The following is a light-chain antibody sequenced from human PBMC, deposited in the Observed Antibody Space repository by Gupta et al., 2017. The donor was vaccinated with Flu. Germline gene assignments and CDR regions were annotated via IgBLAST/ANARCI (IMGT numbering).Light chain of an antibody. V-gene: IGKV3-11*01. Sequence: DIVLTQSPATLSLSPGEKATLSCRASQSISSFLAWYQQKPGQAPRLLIYNASNRATCIPARFSGSGSGTVFTLTINSLEPEDYSVYYCQQRTLTFGQGTKVEIK. CDR3: QQRTLT. CDR1: QSISSF. J-gene: IGKJ1*01. CDR2: NAS.